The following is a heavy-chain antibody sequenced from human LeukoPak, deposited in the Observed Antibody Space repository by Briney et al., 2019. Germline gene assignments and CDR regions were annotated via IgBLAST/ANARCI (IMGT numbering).Heavy chain of an antibody. Sequence: GGSLRLSCAASGFTFSDYYMSWIRQAPGKGLEWISYISSSSSYIYYADSVKGRFAISRDNAKNSLYLQMNSLRAEDTAVYYCARGLSSAVLVGFDPWGQGTLATVSS. CDR1: GFTFSDYY. D-gene: IGHD6-13*01. V-gene: IGHV3-11*06. J-gene: IGHJ5*02. CDR2: ISSSSSYI. CDR3: ARGLSSAVLVGFDP.